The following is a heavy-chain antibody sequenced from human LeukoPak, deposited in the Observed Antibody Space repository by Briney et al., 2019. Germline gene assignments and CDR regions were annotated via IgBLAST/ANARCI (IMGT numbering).Heavy chain of an antibody. CDR2: ISYDGSNQ. Sequence: GGSLRLSCAASGFTFSRYGMHWVRQAPRMGLEWVAIISYDGSNQYYADSVKGRFTISRDNSRNTLYLQMNSLRAEDTALYYCAKVRVDAYVSPNDYWGQGTLVTVSS. V-gene: IGHV3-30*18. J-gene: IGHJ4*02. CDR1: GFTFSRYG. CDR3: AKVRVDAYVSPNDY. D-gene: IGHD3-16*01.